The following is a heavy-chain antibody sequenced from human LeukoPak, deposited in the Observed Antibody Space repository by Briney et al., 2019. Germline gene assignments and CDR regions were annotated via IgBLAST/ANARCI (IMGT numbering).Heavy chain of an antibody. D-gene: IGHD1-26*01. CDR3: AKGREWELPIDY. CDR1: GFTFSNYA. J-gene: IGHJ4*02. Sequence: QAGGSLRLSCAASGFTFSNYAMSWVRQAPGKGLEWVSAISGDSDSTHYAVSVKGRFTISRDNSKNTLYLQMNSLRGEDTAVYYCAKGREWELPIDYWGQGTLVTVSS. CDR2: ISGDSDST. V-gene: IGHV3-23*01.